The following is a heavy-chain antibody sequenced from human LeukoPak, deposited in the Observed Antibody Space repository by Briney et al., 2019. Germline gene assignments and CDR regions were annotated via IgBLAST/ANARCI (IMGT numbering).Heavy chain of an antibody. D-gene: IGHD2-8*02. V-gene: IGHV4-59*01. CDR1: GRSISSYY. CDR2: IYYSGST. Sequence: SETLSLTCTVSGRSISSYYWSWIRQPPGKGLEWIGYIYYSGSTNYNPSLKSRVTISVDTSKNQFSLKLSSVTAADTAVYYCARTQDTGGAFDIWGQGTMVTVSS. J-gene: IGHJ3*02. CDR3: ARTQDTGGAFDI.